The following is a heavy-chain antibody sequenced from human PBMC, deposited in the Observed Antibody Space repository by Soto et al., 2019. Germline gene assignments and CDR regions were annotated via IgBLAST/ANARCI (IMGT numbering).Heavy chain of an antibody. V-gene: IGHV3-30*18. CDR3: AKDCFAGYPYALAS. CDR2: ISYDGTNK. J-gene: IGHJ1*01. CDR1: GFRFNTYG. Sequence: PGGSLRLSCAASGFRFNTYGMHWVRQAPGKGLEWVAFISYDGTNKYTDSVKGRFIISRDDSKNTLYLQMNSLRADDTAFYYCAKDCFAGYPYALASWGQGTLVTVSS. D-gene: IGHD6-25*01.